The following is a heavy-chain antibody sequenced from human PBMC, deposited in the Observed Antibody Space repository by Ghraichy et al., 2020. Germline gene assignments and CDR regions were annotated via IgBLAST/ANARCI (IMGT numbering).Heavy chain of an antibody. CDR3: ARGFGRYYDYGMDV. Sequence: SETLSLTCTVSGGSISNYYWSWIRQPPGKGLERIGNMYHSGNTYYNRSLKSRVTISVDSSTNQFSLKLSSVTAADTAVYYCARGFGRYYDYGMDVWGQGTTVTVSS. D-gene: IGHD3-16*01. CDR1: GGSISNYY. CDR2: MYHSGNT. V-gene: IGHV4-59*01. J-gene: IGHJ6*02.